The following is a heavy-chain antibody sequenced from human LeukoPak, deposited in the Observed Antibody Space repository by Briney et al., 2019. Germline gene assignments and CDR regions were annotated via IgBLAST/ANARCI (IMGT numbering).Heavy chain of an antibody. CDR2: IRYDGSNK. D-gene: IGHD5-18*01. Sequence: GGSLRLSCAASGFTFSSYGMHWVRQAPGKGREGVAFIRYDGSNKYYADSVKGRFTISRDNSKNTLYLQMNSLRAEDTAVYYCAKARYSYGYTLDYWGQGTLVTVSS. CDR3: AKARYSYGYTLDY. J-gene: IGHJ4*02. CDR1: GFTFSSYG. V-gene: IGHV3-30*02.